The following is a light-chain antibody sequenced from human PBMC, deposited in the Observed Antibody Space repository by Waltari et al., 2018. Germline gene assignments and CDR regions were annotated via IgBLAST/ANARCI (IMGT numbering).Light chain of an antibody. Sequence: QSALTQPASVSGSPGQSITITCTGTSSDVGAFNFVSWYQEHPGKAPKLLIYDVVNPPSGFSNRFPGSYSGNTASLTISGLQAEDEADYYCTSYTTGSTLVVFGGGTKLTVL. CDR2: DVV. CDR3: TSYTTGSTLVV. CDR1: SSDVGAFNF. V-gene: IGLV2-14*03. J-gene: IGLJ3*02.